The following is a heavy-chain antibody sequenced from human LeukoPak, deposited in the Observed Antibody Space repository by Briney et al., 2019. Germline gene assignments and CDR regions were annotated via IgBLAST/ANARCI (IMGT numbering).Heavy chain of an antibody. V-gene: IGHV4-61*02. Sequence: SQTLSLTCTVSGGSISSGSYYWSWIRQPAGKGLEWIGRIYTSGSTNYHPSLKSRVTISVDTSKNQFSLKLSSVTAADTAVYYCARGSNWFDPWGQGTLVTVSS. CDR3: ARGSNWFDP. CDR2: IYTSGST. J-gene: IGHJ5*02. CDR1: GGSISSGSYY.